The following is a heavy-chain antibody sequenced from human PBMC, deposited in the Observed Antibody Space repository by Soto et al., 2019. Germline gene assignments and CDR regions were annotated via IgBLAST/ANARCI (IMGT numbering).Heavy chain of an antibody. V-gene: IGHV4-34*01. CDR1: GGSFSGYY. CDR3: ARQPYTSGAYYFDN. D-gene: IGHD6-19*01. J-gene: IGHJ4*02. Sequence: SETLSLTCAVYGGSFSGYYWSWIRQPPGKGLEWIGEINHSGSTNYNPSLKSRVTISVDTSKNQFSLTLSSVTAADTAVYYCARQPYTSGAYYFDNWGQGTPVTVSS. CDR2: INHSGST.